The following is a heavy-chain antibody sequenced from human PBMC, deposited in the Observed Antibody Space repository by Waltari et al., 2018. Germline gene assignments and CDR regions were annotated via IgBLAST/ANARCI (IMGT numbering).Heavy chain of an antibody. CDR3: ARGGSWYSA. V-gene: IGHV3-48*03. D-gene: IGHD6-13*01. J-gene: IGHJ4*02. CDR1: GCNLSIYE. Sequence: EVQLVESGGGLVPPGGSLRPACAASGCNLSIYEMNWVRQAPGKGLEWVSYIGSRCLPIYYADSVKGRFTISRDNAKNSLHLQMNSLRAEDTAIYSCARGGSWYSAWGQGTLVTVSS. CDR2: IGSRCLPI.